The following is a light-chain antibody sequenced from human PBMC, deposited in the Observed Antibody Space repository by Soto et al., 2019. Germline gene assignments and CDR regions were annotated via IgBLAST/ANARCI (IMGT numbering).Light chain of an antibody. CDR2: DAS. CDR3: QQYSEWPRT. J-gene: IGKJ1*01. V-gene: IGKV3-15*01. Sequence: EIVMTQSPATLSVSPGETASLSCRASQSVLSDVAWFQQKPGQSPGLLIYDASTRATGIPARFSGSGFGSEFTLTISSLQSEDFAVYYCQQYSEWPRTFGQGTRVEVK. CDR1: QSVLSD.